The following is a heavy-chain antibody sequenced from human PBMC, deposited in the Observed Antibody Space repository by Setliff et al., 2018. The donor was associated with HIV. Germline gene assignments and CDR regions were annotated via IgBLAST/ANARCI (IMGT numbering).Heavy chain of an antibody. V-gene: IGHV4-38-2*02. Sequence: SETLSLTCTVSGSSISSGNFWGWIRQPPGKGLEWIGNIFHSGRTYYNPSVESRITISLDPSKNQFSLSLRSVTAADTAVYYCARGSIAARGVDYWGQGTLVTAPQ. D-gene: IGHD6-6*01. CDR1: GSSISSGNF. J-gene: IGHJ4*02. CDR3: ARGSIAARGVDY. CDR2: IFHSGRT.